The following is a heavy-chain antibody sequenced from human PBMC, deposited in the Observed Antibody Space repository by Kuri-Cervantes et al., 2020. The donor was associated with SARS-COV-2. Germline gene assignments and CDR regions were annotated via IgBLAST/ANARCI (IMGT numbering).Heavy chain of an antibody. CDR3: AKFQRGCQGMDV. V-gene: IGHV3-30-3*02. CDR1: GFTFSSYA. J-gene: IGHJ6*02. D-gene: IGHD5-12*01. CDR2: ISYDGSNK. Sequence: GESLKISCAASGFTFSSYAMHWVRQAPGKGLEWVAVISYDGSNKYYADSVKGRFTISRDNSKNTLYLQMNSLRAEDTAVYYCAKFQRGCQGMDVWGQGTTVTVSS.